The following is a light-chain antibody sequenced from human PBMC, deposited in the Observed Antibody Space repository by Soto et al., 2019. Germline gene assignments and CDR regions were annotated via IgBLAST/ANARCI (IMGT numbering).Light chain of an antibody. CDR1: SSDVGTYNF. J-gene: IGLJ3*02. CDR3: CSFTSGGTWV. CDR2: DVS. V-gene: IGLV2-23*02. Sequence: QSALTQPASVSGSPGQSITISCTGTSSDVGTYNFVSWYQQHPGQAPKLMIFDVSERPSGLSNRFSGSKSGNTASLTISGLRAEDKADYYCCSFTSGGTWVFGGGTKLTVL.